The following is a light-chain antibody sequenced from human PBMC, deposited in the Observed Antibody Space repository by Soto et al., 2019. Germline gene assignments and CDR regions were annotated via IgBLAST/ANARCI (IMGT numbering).Light chain of an antibody. CDR1: QDISKY. V-gene: IGKV1-33*01. Sequence: DIQMTQSPSSLSASVGDRATITCQASQDISKYLNWYQQKPGKAPKLLIYGASNLQPGVPSTFSGSGSGTDFTFTISSLQPEDIATYYCQQYDNLLTFGGGTKVEIK. J-gene: IGKJ4*01. CDR2: GAS. CDR3: QQYDNLLT.